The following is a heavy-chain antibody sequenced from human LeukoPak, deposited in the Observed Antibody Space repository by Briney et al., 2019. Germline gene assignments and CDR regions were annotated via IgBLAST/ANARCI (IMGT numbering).Heavy chain of an antibody. J-gene: IGHJ6*03. CDR1: GYTFTSYG. Sequence: SVKVSCKASGYTFTSYGISWVRQAPGQGLEWMGGIIPIFGTANYAQKFQGRVTITADKSTSTAYMELSSLRSEDTAVYYCARIAAAGLEGYYYYYYMDVWGKGTTVTVSS. D-gene: IGHD6-13*01. CDR2: IIPIFGTA. CDR3: ARIAAAGLEGYYYYYYMDV. V-gene: IGHV1-69*06.